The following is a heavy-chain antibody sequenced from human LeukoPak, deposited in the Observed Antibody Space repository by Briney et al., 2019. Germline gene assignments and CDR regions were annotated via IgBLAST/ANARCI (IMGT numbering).Heavy chain of an antibody. CDR3: ARPTSRSAAEYFDY. Sequence: SETLSLTCTVSGRSIGSSSYYWGWIRQPPGKGLEWIGSIYYSGSTYYKPSLKSRVTISVDTSKNQFSLKLSSVTAADTAVYYSARPTSRSAAEYFDYCGQGTLVTVSS. J-gene: IGHJ4*02. CDR2: IYYSGST. CDR1: GRSIGSSSYY. D-gene: IGHD6-13*01. V-gene: IGHV4-39*01.